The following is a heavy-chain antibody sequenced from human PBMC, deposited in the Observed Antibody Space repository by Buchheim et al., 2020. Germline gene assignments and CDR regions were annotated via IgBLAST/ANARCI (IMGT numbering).Heavy chain of an antibody. J-gene: IGHJ6*02. CDR1: GFTFSSYW. CDR3: AKGIKGGYNYYGMDV. CDR2: IKQDGSEK. D-gene: IGHD5-24*01. Sequence: EVQLVESGGGLVQPGGSLRLSCAASGFTFSSYWMSWVRQAPGKGLEWVANIKQDGSEKYYVDSVKGRFTISRDNSKNTLYLQMNSLRSEDTAVYFCAKGIKGGYNYYGMDVWGQETT. V-gene: IGHV3-7*01.